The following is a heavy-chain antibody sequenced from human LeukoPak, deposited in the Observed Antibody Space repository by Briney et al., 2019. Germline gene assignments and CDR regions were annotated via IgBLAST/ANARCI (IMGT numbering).Heavy chain of an antibody. CDR1: GGSISSYY. J-gene: IGHJ4*02. CDR3: ASGESGIQLWPTLDY. Sequence: SETLSLTCTVSGGSISSYYWSWIRQPPGKGLEWIGYIYYSGSTNYNPSLKSRVTISVDTSKNQFSLKLSSVTAADTAVYYCASGESGIQLWPTLDYWGQGTLVTVSS. CDR2: IYYSGST. D-gene: IGHD5-18*01. V-gene: IGHV4-59*01.